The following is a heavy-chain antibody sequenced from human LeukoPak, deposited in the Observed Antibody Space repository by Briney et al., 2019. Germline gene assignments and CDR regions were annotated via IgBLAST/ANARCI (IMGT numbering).Heavy chain of an antibody. D-gene: IGHD2-15*01. Sequence: SETLSLTCTVSGGSISSHYWSWIRQPPGKGLEWIGYIFYSGSTNYNPSLKSRVTISVDTSRKQFSLKLSSVTAADTALYYCARSSLAATASDIWGQGTMVTVSS. CDR2: IFYSGST. CDR3: ARSSLAATASDI. V-gene: IGHV4-59*11. J-gene: IGHJ3*02. CDR1: GGSISSHY.